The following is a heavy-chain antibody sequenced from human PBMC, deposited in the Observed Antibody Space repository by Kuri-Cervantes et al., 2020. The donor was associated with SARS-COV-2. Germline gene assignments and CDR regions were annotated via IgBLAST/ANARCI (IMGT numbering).Heavy chain of an antibody. D-gene: IGHD2-8*01. V-gene: IGHV3-48*01. CDR1: GFTFSSYS. Sequence: GESLKISCAASGFTFSSYSMNWVRQAPGKGLEWVSYTSSSSSTIYYADSVKGRFTISRDNAKNSLYLQMNSLRAEDTAVYYCARGGDIVLMVYAIPLYGAFDIWGQGTMVTVSS. CDR3: ARGGDIVLMVYAIPLYGAFDI. J-gene: IGHJ3*02. CDR2: TSSSSSTI.